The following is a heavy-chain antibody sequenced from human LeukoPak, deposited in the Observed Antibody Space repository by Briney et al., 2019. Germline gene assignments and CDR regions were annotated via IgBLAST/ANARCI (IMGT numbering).Heavy chain of an antibody. V-gene: IGHV3-30*18. CDR2: ISYDGSNK. D-gene: IGHD4-17*01. CDR3: AKVSSPSWDGDYGFGYFDY. CDR1: GFTFSSYG. Sequence: GRSLRLSCAASGFTFSSYGMRWVRQAPGKGLEWVAVISYDGSNKYYADSVKGRFTISRDNSKNTLYLQMNSLRAEDTAVYYCAKVSSPSWDGDYGFGYFDYWGQGTLVTVSS. J-gene: IGHJ4*02.